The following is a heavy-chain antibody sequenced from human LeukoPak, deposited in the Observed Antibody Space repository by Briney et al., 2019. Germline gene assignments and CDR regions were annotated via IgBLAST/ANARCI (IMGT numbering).Heavy chain of an antibody. Sequence: TLSLTCAVSGGSIRSGGYSWSWIRQPPGKGLEWIGYIYHSGSTYYNPSLKSRVTISVDRSKNQFSLKLSSVTAADTAVYYCARSEYYYDSSGPCMFDYWGQGTLVTVSS. D-gene: IGHD3-22*01. V-gene: IGHV4-30-2*01. CDR1: GGSIRSGGYS. CDR2: IYHSGST. CDR3: ARSEYYYDSSGPCMFDY. J-gene: IGHJ4*02.